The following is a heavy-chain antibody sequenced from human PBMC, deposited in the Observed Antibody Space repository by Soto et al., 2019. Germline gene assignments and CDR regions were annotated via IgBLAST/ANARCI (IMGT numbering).Heavy chain of an antibody. J-gene: IGHJ4*02. CDR3: ARGGFIGTQSDY. D-gene: IGHD1-7*01. CDR2: IFSGDSDT. CDR1: GYNFGAYW. V-gene: IGHV5-51*01. Sequence: GESLKISCKASGYNFGAYWIGWVRQMPGRGLEWMGIIFSGDSDTRYSPSFQGQVTISADKSISAVYLQWRSLKASDTATYFGARGGFIGTQSDYWGQGTRVTVSS.